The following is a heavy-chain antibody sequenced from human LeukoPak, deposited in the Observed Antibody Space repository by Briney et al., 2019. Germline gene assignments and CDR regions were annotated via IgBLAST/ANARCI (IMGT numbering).Heavy chain of an antibody. CDR2: IYNSGST. CDR3: ARDRGRKYQLQYWYFDL. Sequence: SETLSLTCTVSGGSISGYYWSWIRQPPGKGLEWIGYIYNSGSTNYNPSLKSRVTISVDTSRNQFSLKLSSVTAADTAVYYCARDRGRKYQLQYWYFDLWGRGTLVTVSS. D-gene: IGHD2-2*01. V-gene: IGHV4-59*01. CDR1: GGSISGYY. J-gene: IGHJ2*01.